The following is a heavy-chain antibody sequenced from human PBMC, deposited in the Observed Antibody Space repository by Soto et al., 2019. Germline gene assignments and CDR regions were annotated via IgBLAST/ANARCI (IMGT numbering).Heavy chain of an antibody. CDR1: GFTFSSYW. CDR2: INSDGSST. J-gene: IGHJ4*02. Sequence: GGSLRLSCAASGFTFSSYWMHWVRQAPGKGLVWVSRINSDGSSTSYADSVKGRFTISRDNAKNTLYLQMNSLRAEDTAVYYCARGGSSWYGGEFDYWGQGTLVTVSS. CDR3: ARGGSSWYGGEFDY. D-gene: IGHD6-13*01. V-gene: IGHV3-74*01.